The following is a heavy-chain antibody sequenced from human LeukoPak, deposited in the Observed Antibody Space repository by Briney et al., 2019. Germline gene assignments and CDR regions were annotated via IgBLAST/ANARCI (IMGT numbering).Heavy chain of an antibody. J-gene: IGHJ4*02. D-gene: IGHD6-19*01. CDR1: GFTFSSYS. Sequence: PGGSLRLSCAASGFTFSSYSMNWVRQAPGKGLEWVSSISSSSSYIYYADSVKGRFTISRDNAKNSLYLQMNSLRAEDTAVYYCARDRVAVAGGPFGYWGQGTLVTVSS. CDR2: ISSSSSYI. V-gene: IGHV3-21*01. CDR3: ARDRVAVAGGPFGY.